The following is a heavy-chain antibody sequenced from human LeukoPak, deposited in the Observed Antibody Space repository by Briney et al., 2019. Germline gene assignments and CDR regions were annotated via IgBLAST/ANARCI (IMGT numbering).Heavy chain of an antibody. CDR2: ISYDGNNK. J-gene: IGHJ4*02. D-gene: IGHD5-12*01. V-gene: IGHV3-30*04. CDR3: ARHTWQWLPFDD. Sequence: GGSLRLSCAASGFTFSSYAMHRVRQAPGKGLEWVAIISYDGNNKNYADSVKGRFTISRDNSKNTLYLQMNSLRAEDTAIYYCARHTWQWLPFDDWGQGTQVTISS. CDR1: GFTFSSYA.